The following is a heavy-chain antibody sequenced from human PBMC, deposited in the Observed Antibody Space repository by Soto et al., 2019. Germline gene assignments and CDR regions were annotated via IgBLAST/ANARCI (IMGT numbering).Heavy chain of an antibody. Sequence: ASVKVSCKVSGYTLTELSMHWVRQAPGKGLEWMGGFDPEDGETIYAQKFQGRVTMTEDTSTDTAYMELSSLRSEDTAVYYCATFNGYSYGGSYYFDYWGQGTLVTVSS. J-gene: IGHJ4*02. V-gene: IGHV1-24*01. CDR2: FDPEDGET. CDR1: GYTLTELS. D-gene: IGHD5-18*01. CDR3: ATFNGYSYGGSYYFDY.